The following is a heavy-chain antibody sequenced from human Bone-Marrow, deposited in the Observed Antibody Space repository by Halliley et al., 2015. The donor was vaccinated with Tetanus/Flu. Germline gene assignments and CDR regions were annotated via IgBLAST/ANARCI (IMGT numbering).Heavy chain of an antibody. D-gene: IGHD3-22*01. Sequence: SLRLSCAASGFPFSDYYMTWIRQAPGKGLEWVSYIGGGSSTYTNYAHSVRGRFTISRDNAKNTLYLQMNSLTAEDTAVYYCVRPSLHSSPKSWFGPWGQGTLVTVSS. J-gene: IGHJ5*02. V-gene: IGHV3-11*06. CDR3: VRPSLHSSPKSWFGP. CDR2: IGGGSSTYT. CDR1: GFPFSDYY.